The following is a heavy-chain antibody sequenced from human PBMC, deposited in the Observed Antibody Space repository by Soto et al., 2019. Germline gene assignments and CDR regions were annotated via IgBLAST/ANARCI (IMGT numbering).Heavy chain of an antibody. D-gene: IGHD6-19*01. CDR3: AGWRNNWFDP. J-gene: IGHJ5*02. CDR1: GFTFSSYS. CDR2: ISSSSSTI. Sequence: EVQLVESGGGVVQPGGSLRLSCAASGFTFSSYSMNWVRQAPGKGLEWVSYISSSSSTIHYADSVKGQFTISRDNAKNSLYLQMSSLRAEDTAVYYCAGWRNNWFDPWGQGTLVTVSS. V-gene: IGHV3-48*01.